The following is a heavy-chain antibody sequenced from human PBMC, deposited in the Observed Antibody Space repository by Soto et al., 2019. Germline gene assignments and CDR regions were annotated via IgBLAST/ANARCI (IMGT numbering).Heavy chain of an antibody. J-gene: IGHJ4*02. CDR3: ATQWLPPHYYFDY. D-gene: IGHD6-19*01. V-gene: IGHV4-59*01. CDR2: IYYSGST. Sequence: SETLSLTCTVSGGSISSYYWSWIRQPPGKGLEWIGYIYYSGSTNYNPSLKSRVTISVDTSKNQFSLKLSSVTAADTAVYYCATQWLPPHYYFDYWGQGTLVTVSS. CDR1: GGSISSYY.